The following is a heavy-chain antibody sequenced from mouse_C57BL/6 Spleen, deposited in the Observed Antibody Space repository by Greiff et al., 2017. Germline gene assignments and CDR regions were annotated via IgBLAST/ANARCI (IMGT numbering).Heavy chain of an antibody. V-gene: IGHV1-26*01. J-gene: IGHJ1*03. CDR2: INPNNGGT. Sequence: EVQLHQSGPELVKPGASVKISCKASGYTFTDYYMNWVKQSHGKSLEWIGDINPNNGGTSYNQKFKGKATLTVDKSSSTAYMELRSLTSEDSSVYYCARTIYDDPYWYFDVWGTGTTVTVSS. CDR1: GYTFTDYY. D-gene: IGHD2-4*01. CDR3: ARTIYDDPYWYFDV.